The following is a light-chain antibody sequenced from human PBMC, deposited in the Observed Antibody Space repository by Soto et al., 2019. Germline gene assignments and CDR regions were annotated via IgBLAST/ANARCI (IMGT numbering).Light chain of an antibody. CDR2: DVS. J-gene: IGLJ1*01. CDR1: TSDVGGYNF. Sequence: QSALTQPRSVSGSPGQSVTISCTGTTSDVGGYNFVSWYQQRPGKVPKLMIYDVSIRPSGVPDRFSGSKSGSTASLTISGLQAEDEADYSCCSYVGSETSVVFASGTKVTVL. CDR3: CSYVGSETSVV. V-gene: IGLV2-11*01.